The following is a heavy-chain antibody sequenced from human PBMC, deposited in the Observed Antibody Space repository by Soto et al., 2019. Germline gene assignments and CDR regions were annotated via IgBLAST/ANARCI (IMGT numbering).Heavy chain of an antibody. CDR3: ARQLSGYSYGPIPNWFDP. J-gene: IGHJ5*02. Sequence: SVKVSCKASGCTFSSYAISWVRQAPGQVLEWMGGIIPIFGTANYAQKFQGGVTITADESTSTAYMELSSLRSEDTAVYYCARQLSGYSYGPIPNWFDPWGQGTLVTVSS. D-gene: IGHD5-18*01. CDR2: IIPIFGTA. CDR1: GCTFSSYA. V-gene: IGHV1-69*13.